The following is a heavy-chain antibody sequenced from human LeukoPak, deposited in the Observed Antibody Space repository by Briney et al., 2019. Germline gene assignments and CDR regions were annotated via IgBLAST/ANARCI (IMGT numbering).Heavy chain of an antibody. Sequence: SGGSLRLSCAASGFTFSSYSMNWVRQAPGKGLEWVSSISSSSSYIYYADSVKGRFTISRDNAKNSLYLQMNSLRAEDTAVYYCARRGGSSSWPDAFDIWGQGTMVTVSS. CDR2: ISSSSSYI. CDR3: ARRGGSSSWPDAFDI. D-gene: IGHD6-13*01. CDR1: GFTFSSYS. J-gene: IGHJ3*02. V-gene: IGHV3-21*01.